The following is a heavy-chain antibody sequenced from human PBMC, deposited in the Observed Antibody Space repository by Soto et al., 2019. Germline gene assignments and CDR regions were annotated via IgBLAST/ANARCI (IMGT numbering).Heavy chain of an antibody. CDR3: ARAPKVSGSSQTRPGF. CDR1: RGSFRGYY. V-gene: IGHV4-34*01. Sequence: SGTLSLPCSTYRGSFRGYYWSWIRQPPGKGLEWIGEMSPSGYTTYSPSLKTRVSISSDTSKKQYSLNLASVSGADTAVYYCARAPKVSGSSQTRPGFWGQGTLVTVSS. D-gene: IGHD6-6*01. J-gene: IGHJ4*02. CDR2: MSPSGYT.